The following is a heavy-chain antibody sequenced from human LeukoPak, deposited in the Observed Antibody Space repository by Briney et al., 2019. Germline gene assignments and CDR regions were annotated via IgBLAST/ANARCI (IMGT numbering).Heavy chain of an antibody. Sequence: PGGSLRLSCAASGFTMSNYAMSWVRQAPGEGLEWVSAISGSGVSTYYADSVKGRFTISRDNSKNTLYAQMNSLRPEDTAVYYCVSGDGYYYDSSGQEYFQHWGQGTLVTVSS. CDR1: GFTMSNYA. CDR2: ISGSGVST. CDR3: VSGDGYYYDSSGQEYFQH. D-gene: IGHD3-22*01. V-gene: IGHV3-23*01. J-gene: IGHJ1*01.